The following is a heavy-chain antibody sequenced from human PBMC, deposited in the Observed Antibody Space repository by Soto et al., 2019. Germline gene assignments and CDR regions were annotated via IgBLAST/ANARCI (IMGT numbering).Heavy chain of an antibody. CDR2: ISAYNGNT. D-gene: IGHD3-10*01. V-gene: IGHV1-18*04. CDR3: ARDPPMGSYYRYYYYGMDV. Sequence: GGSVKVSCKASGYTFTSYGISWVRQAPGQGLEWMGWISAYNGNTNYAQKLQGRVTMTTDTSTSTAYMELRSLRSDDTAVYYCARDPPMGSYYRYYYYGMDVWGQGTTVTVSS. J-gene: IGHJ6*02. CDR1: GYTFTSYG.